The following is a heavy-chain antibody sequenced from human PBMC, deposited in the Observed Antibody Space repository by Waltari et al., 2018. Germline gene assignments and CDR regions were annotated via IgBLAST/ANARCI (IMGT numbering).Heavy chain of an antibody. CDR3: ATDGGNFPYYYYYGMDV. CDR2: FDPEDGET. Sequence: QVQLVQSGAEVKKPGASVKVSCQVSGYTLTELSMPWWRQASRKGLGWMGGFDPEDGETIYAQKFQGRVTMTEDTSTDTAYMELSSLRSEDTAVYYCATDGGNFPYYYYYGMDVWGQGTTVTVSS. J-gene: IGHJ6*02. CDR1: GYTLTELS. V-gene: IGHV1-24*01. D-gene: IGHD2-21*02.